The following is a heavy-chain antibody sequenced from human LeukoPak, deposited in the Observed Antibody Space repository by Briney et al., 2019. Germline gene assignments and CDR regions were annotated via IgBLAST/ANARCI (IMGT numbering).Heavy chain of an antibody. V-gene: IGHV4-59*01. J-gene: IGHJ4*02. CDR3: ARGDDSKSTYFDY. D-gene: IGHD3-3*01. CDR1: GGSISSYY. Sequence: SETPSLTCTVSGGSISSYYWNWIRQTPGKGLEWIGYIYYSGSTKNNPSLESRVTISLDTSKNQFSLRLNSVTAADTAVYYCARGDDSKSTYFDYWGQGTLVTVSS. CDR2: IYYSGST.